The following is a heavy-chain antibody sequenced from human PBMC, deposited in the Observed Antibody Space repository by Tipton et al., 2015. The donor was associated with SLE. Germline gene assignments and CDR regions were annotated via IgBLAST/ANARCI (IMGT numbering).Heavy chain of an antibody. D-gene: IGHD3-3*01. V-gene: IGHV4-59*01. Sequence: TLSLTCAVYGGSISSYYWSWIRQPPGKGLEWIGYIYYSGSTNYNPSLKSRVTISADTSKNQFSLKLSSVTAADTAVYYCARGDYDFWSGYLYYFDYWGQGTLVTVSS. CDR3: ARGDYDFWSGYLYYFDY. CDR2: IYYSGST. CDR1: GGSISSYY. J-gene: IGHJ4*02.